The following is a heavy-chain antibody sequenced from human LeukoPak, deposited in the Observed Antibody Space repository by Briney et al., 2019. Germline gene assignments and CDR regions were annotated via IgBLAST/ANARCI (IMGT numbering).Heavy chain of an antibody. Sequence: SETLSLTCTVSGGSISSYYWSWVRQPPGKGLEWIGYIYYSGSTNYNPSLKSRVTISVDTSKNQFSLKLSSVTAADTAVYYCAGSDDYVYRRGDRDTNWFDPGGQGTLVTVST. CDR1: GGSISSYY. V-gene: IGHV4-59*08. J-gene: IGHJ5*02. CDR2: IYYSGST. D-gene: IGHD3-16*01. CDR3: AGSDDYVYRRGDRDTNWFDP.